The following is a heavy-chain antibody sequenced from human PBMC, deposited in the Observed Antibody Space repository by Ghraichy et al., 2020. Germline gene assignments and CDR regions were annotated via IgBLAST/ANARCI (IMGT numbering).Heavy chain of an antibody. CDR1: GYSFTSYW. CDR3: ARTLGYCSSTSCSTLNWFDP. V-gene: IGHV5-51*01. Sequence: GESLNISCKGSGYSFTSYWIGWVRQMPGKGLEWMGIIYPGDSDTRYSPSFQGQVTISADKSISTAYLQWSSLKASDTAMYYCARTLGYCSSTSCSTLNWFDPWGQGTLVTVSS. CDR2: IYPGDSDT. J-gene: IGHJ5*02. D-gene: IGHD2-2*02.